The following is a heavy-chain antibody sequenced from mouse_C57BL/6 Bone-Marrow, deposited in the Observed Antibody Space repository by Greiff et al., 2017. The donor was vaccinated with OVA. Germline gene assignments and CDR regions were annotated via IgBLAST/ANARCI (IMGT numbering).Heavy chain of an antibody. J-gene: IGHJ2*01. CDR1: GYTFTSYW. Sequence: VHVKQSGTVLARPGASVKMSCKTSGYTFTSYWMHWVKQRPGQGLEWIGAIYPGNSDTSYNQKFKGKAKLTAVTSASTAYMELSSLTNEDSAVYYCTRWELSDYFDYWGQGTTLTVAS. V-gene: IGHV1-5*01. D-gene: IGHD2-1*01. CDR3: TRWELSDYFDY. CDR2: IYPGNSDT.